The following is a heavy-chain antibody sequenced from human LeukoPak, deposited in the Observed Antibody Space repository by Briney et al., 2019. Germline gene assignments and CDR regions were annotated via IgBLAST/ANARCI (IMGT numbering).Heavy chain of an antibody. CDR2: IRSKANSYAT. J-gene: IGHJ6*03. Sequence: GRSLKLSCAASGFTFSGSAMHWVRQASGKGLEWVGRIRSKANSYATAYAASVKGRFTISRDDSKNTAYLQMNSLKTEDTAVYYCTSPLGGYYGSGHMDVWGKGTTVTISS. CDR1: GFTFSGSA. V-gene: IGHV3-73*01. CDR3: TSPLGGYYGSGHMDV. D-gene: IGHD3-10*01.